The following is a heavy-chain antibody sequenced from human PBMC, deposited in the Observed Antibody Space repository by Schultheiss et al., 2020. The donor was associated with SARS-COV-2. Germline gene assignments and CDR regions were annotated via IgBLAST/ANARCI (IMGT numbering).Heavy chain of an antibody. CDR2: IYHSGST. V-gene: IGHV4-38-2*02. CDR3: ASSPIGGRTGMDV. D-gene: IGHD1-26*01. J-gene: IGHJ6*02. Sequence: SETLSLTWTVSGNSISSGYYWGWIRQPPGKGLEWIGYIYHSGSTYYNPSLKSRVTISVDTSKNQFSLKLSSVTAADTAVYYCASSPIGGRTGMDVWGQGTAVTVSS. CDR1: GNSISSGYY.